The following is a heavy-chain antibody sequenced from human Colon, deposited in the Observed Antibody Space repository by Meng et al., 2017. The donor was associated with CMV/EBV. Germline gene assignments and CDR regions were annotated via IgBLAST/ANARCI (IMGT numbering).Heavy chain of an antibody. Sequence: GSLRLSCAVSGGSLGRHYWSWIRQSPGKGLEWFGYINTSGRPNYNPSLKSRVNISIDTSRNQSYLNVNSVTAADTAVYYCVRDLTGEEDYWGQGNLVTVSS. CDR3: VRDLTGEEDY. CDR2: INTSGRP. D-gene: IGHD7-27*01. CDR1: GGSLGRHY. J-gene: IGHJ4*02. V-gene: IGHV4-34*01.